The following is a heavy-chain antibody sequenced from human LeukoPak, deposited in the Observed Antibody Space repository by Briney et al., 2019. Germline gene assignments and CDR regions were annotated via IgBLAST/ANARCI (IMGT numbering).Heavy chain of an antibody. CDR3: ARDRGSGGYWYFDL. CDR1: GFTLRSYA. CDR2: MSGSGGST. D-gene: IGHD3-10*01. J-gene: IGHJ2*01. V-gene: IGHV3-23*01. Sequence: GGSLRLSCAASGFTLRSYAMSWVRQAPGKGLEWVASMSGSGGSTYYADSVKGRFTISRDNAKNSLYLQMNSLRAEDTAVYYCARDRGSGGYWYFDLWGRGTLVTVS.